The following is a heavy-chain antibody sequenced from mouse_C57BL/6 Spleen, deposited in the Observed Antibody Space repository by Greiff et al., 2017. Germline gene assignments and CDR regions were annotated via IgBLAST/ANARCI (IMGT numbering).Heavy chain of an antibody. CDR3: ARFGSSGYYFDD. CDR1: GYTFTSYG. D-gene: IGHD3-2*02. Sequence: VQPQQSGAELARPGASVKLSCKASGYTFTSYGISRVKQRTGQGLEWIGEIYSRSGNTYYNEKFKGKATLTADKSSSTAYMELRSLTSEDSAVYFCARFGSSGYYFDDRGQSTTLTVSS. V-gene: IGHV1-81*01. J-gene: IGHJ2*01. CDR2: IYSRSGNT.